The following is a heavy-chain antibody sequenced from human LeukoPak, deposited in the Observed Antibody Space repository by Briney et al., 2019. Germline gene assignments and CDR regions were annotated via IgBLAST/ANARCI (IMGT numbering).Heavy chain of an antibody. CDR2: ISYSGST. V-gene: IGHV4-59*01. CDR3: PTDGRAWFDP. J-gene: IGHJ5*02. D-gene: IGHD3/OR15-3a*01. CDR1: DGSISSYY. Sequence: AETLSLTCTVSDGSISSYYWSWIRQPPGKGLEWVGCISYSGSTNYNPSLKSRVTISVDTSKNQFSLKLSSVTAADTAAYYCPTDGRAWFDPWGQGTLVTVSS.